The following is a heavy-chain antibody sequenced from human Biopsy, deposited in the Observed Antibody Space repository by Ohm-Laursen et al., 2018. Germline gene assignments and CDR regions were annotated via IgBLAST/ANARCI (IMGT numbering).Heavy chain of an antibody. Sequence: SLRLSCTASGFTFSSYAMNWVRQAPGKGLEWVSATTSSGDTTYYSDSVKGRFTISRDSSKNTLHLQMNSLRAEDTAVYYCAKDQGYYYDRSVYYYFDYWGQGTLVTVSS. J-gene: IGHJ4*02. CDR3: AKDQGYYYDRSVYYYFDY. CDR2: TTSSGDTT. CDR1: GFTFSSYA. V-gene: IGHV3-23*01. D-gene: IGHD3-22*01.